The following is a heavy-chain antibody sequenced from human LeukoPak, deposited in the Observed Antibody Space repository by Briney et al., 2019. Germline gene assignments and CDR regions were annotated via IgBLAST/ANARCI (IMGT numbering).Heavy chain of an antibody. CDR1: GFTFSSYW. Sequence: QAGGSLRLSCAASGFTFSSYWMHWVRQAPGKGLVWVSRINSDGSSTSYADSVKGRFTISRGNAKNTLYLQMNSLRAEDTAVYYCARPGTGNYYFDYWGQGTLVTVSS. D-gene: IGHD1-7*01. J-gene: IGHJ4*02. CDR2: INSDGSST. V-gene: IGHV3-74*01. CDR3: ARPGTGNYYFDY.